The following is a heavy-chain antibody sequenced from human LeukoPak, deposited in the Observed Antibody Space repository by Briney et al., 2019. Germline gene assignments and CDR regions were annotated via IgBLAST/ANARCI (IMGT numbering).Heavy chain of an antibody. CDR3: ARGGPGSYFSRYYYYGMDV. V-gene: IGHV1-69*06. CDR2: IIPIFGTA. J-gene: IGHJ6*04. Sequence: WASVKVSCKASGGTFSSYAISWVRQAPGQGLEWMGGIIPIFGTANYAQKFQGRVTITADKSTSTAYMELSSLRSEDTAVYYCARGGPGSYFSRYYYYGMDVWGKGTTVTVSS. D-gene: IGHD3-10*01. CDR1: GGTFSSYA.